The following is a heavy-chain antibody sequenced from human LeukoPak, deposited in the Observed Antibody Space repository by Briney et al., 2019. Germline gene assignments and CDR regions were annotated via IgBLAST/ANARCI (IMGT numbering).Heavy chain of an antibody. J-gene: IGHJ6*03. Sequence: SQTLSLTCTVSGGSISSGRYYWNWIRQHPGKGLEWIGYIHHNGGTYSNPSLGSRLTISVDTSKNQFSLKLSSVTAADTAVYYCARAVRGYSGYALYYYYMDVWGKGTTVTVSS. CDR1: GGSISSGRYY. CDR2: IHHNGGT. V-gene: IGHV4-31*03. CDR3: ARAVRGYSGYALYYYYMDV. D-gene: IGHD5-12*01.